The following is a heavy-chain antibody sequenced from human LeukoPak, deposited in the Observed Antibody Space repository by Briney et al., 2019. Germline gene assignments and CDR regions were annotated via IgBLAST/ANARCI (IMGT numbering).Heavy chain of an antibody. CDR3: AKDRGASGINFDY. Sequence: GGSLRLSCAASGFTFSSYAMHWVRQAPGKGLEWVAVISYDGSNKYYVDSVKGRFTISRDNSKNTLYLQMNSLRDEDTAVYFCAKDRGASGINFDYWGQGTLVAVSS. D-gene: IGHD3-10*01. V-gene: IGHV3-30-3*01. CDR2: ISYDGSNK. CDR1: GFTFSSYA. J-gene: IGHJ4*02.